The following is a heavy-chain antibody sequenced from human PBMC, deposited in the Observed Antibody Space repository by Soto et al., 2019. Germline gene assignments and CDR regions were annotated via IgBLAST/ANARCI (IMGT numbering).Heavy chain of an antibody. D-gene: IGHD2-15*01. Sequence: PXXSLRLSFAASGFTFSYYWMHWVRQAPGKGLVWVSRIHSDGSATSYADSVKGRFTISRDNTKNMVYLQMNSLRAEDTAVYYCVRGGVGSFDYWGRGTLVTVSS. CDR1: GFTFSYYW. J-gene: IGHJ4*02. V-gene: IGHV3-74*01. CDR3: VRGGVGSFDY. CDR2: IHSDGSAT.